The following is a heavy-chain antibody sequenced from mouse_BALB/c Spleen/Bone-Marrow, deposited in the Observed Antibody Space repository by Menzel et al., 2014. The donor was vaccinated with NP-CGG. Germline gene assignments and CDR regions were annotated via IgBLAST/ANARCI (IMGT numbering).Heavy chain of an antibody. D-gene: IGHD2-2*01. CDR1: GFNIKDTY. Sequence: EVKLVESGAELVKPGASVKLSCTASGFNIKDTYMHWVKQRPEQGLEWIGRIDPANGNTKYDPKFQGKASITADTSSNTAYLQLSSLTSEDTAVYYCASYVYGYYFDYWAQGTPLTVSS. V-gene: IGHV14-3*02. J-gene: IGHJ2*01. CDR2: IDPANGNT. CDR3: ASYVYGYYFDY.